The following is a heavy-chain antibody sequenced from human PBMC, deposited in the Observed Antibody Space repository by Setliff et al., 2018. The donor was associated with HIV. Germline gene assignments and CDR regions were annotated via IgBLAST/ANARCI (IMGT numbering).Heavy chain of an antibody. CDR2: IIPLFGTA. CDR1: GGTFNINA. Sequence: SVKVSCKASGGTFNINAVTWVRQAPGQGLEWMGVIIPLFGTANYAQKFQGRVTITADDSTSTVYMEVRSLRSADTAVYYCSKVSEHRTSSGSFYYYMDVWGEGTTVTVSS. V-gene: IGHV1-69*13. J-gene: IGHJ6*03. D-gene: IGHD6-6*01. CDR3: SKVSEHRTSSGSFYYYMDV.